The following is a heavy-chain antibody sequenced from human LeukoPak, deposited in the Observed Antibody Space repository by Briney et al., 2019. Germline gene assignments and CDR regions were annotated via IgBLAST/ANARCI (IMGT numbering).Heavy chain of an antibody. D-gene: IGHD1-26*01. CDR1: GFTFSSYS. CDR3: ARAIVGATNPVDY. J-gene: IGHJ4*02. CDR2: ISSSSSYI. V-gene: IGHV3-21*01. Sequence: GGSLRLSCAASGFTFSSYSMNWVRQAPGEGLEWVSSISSSSSYIYYADSVKGRFTISRDNAKNSLYLQMNSLRAEDTAVYYCARAIVGATNPVDYWGQGTLVTVSS.